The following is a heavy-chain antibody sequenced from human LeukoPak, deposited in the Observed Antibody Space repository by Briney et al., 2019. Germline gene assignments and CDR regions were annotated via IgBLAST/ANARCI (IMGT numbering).Heavy chain of an antibody. Sequence: SVKVSCKASGGTFSSYAIIWVRQAPGQGLEWMGRIIPILGIANYAQKFQGRVTITADKSTSTAYMELSSLRSEDTAVYYCARDEGMTTDYWGQGTLVTVSS. D-gene: IGHD1-1*01. CDR3: ARDEGMTTDY. CDR1: GGTFSSYA. CDR2: IIPILGIA. J-gene: IGHJ4*02. V-gene: IGHV1-69*04.